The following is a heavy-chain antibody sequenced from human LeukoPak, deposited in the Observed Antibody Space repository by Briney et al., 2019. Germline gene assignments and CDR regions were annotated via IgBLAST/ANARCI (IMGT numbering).Heavy chain of an antibody. Sequence: GGSLRLSCAASGFTFNGYWMSWVRQAPGKGLEWVANIKQDGSEKYYVDSVRGRVTISRDNAENSLFLQMNRLRVADTAVYYCTRDFGRSSYYFDFWGQGTLVTVSS. CDR3: TRDFGRSSYYFDF. CDR1: GFTFNGYW. D-gene: IGHD3-3*01. J-gene: IGHJ4*02. CDR2: IKQDGSEK. V-gene: IGHV3-7*01.